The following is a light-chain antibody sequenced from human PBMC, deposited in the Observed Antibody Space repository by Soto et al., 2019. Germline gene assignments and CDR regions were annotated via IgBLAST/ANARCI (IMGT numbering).Light chain of an antibody. J-gene: IGKJ4*01. V-gene: IGKV3-15*01. CDR1: QSVSSN. Sequence: EIVMTQSPATLSVSPGERATLSCRASQSVSSNLAWYQQKPGQTPKLLIYVASTRATGIPARFSGSGSGTEFTLTISSLQSEDCAVYYCQQYNVWPLTFGGGTKVECK. CDR3: QQYNVWPLT. CDR2: VAS.